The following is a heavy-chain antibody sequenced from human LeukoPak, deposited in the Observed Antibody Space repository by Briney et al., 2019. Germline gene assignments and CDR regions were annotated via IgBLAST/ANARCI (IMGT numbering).Heavy chain of an antibody. CDR1: GFTFSGSA. CDR2: IRSKANSYAT. CDR3: TRHEAAAGTPVGDY. Sequence: PGGSLRLSCAASGFTFSGSAMHWVRQASGKGLEWVGRIRSKANSYATAYAASVKGRFTISRDDSKNTAYLQMNSLKTGDTAVYYCTRHEAAAGTPVGDYWGQGTLVTVSS. D-gene: IGHD6-13*01. V-gene: IGHV3-73*01. J-gene: IGHJ4*02.